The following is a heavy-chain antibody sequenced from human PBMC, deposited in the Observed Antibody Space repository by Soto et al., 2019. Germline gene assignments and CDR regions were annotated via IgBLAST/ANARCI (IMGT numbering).Heavy chain of an antibody. CDR3: ARKGLRDGYNQYYFDY. V-gene: IGHV1-69*06. J-gene: IGHJ4*02. Sequence: QVQLVQSVAEVKKPGSSVKVSCKASGGTFSSYAISWVRQAPGQGLEWMGGIIPIFGTANYAQKFQGRVTITADKSTSTADMELSSLRSEDTAVYYCARKGLRDGYNQYYFDYWGQGTLVTVSS. CDR1: GGTFSSYA. CDR2: IIPIFGTA. D-gene: IGHD5-12*01.